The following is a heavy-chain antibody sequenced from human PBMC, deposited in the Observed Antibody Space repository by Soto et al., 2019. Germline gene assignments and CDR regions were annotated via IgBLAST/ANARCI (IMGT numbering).Heavy chain of an antibody. D-gene: IGHD6-19*01. Sequence: QSPTLSLTCAISGDSVSSNSASWNWIRQSPSRGLEWLGRTYYRSKWYNDYAESVRSRITINPDTSKNQFSLQLSSVTPEDTAVYFCARLYSSAWAFDFWGQGTLVTVSS. CDR2: TYYRSKWYN. CDR1: GDSVSSNSAS. J-gene: IGHJ4*02. V-gene: IGHV6-1*01. CDR3: ARLYSSAWAFDF.